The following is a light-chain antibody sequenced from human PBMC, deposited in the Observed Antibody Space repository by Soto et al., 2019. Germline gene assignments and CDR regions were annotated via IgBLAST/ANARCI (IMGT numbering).Light chain of an antibody. CDR1: QSISAW. Sequence: DIPMTQSPSTLYASVGDRVIITCRASQSISAWLAWYQQKPGKAPKLLIYKASNLESGVPSRFSGSGSGTEFTLTISGLQPDDFATYYCQQYNSNPLTFGGGTKVEIK. CDR3: QQYNSNPLT. CDR2: KAS. V-gene: IGKV1-5*03. J-gene: IGKJ4*01.